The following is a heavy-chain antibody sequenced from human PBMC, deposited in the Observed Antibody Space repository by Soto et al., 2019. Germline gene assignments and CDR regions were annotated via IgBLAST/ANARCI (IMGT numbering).Heavy chain of an antibody. CDR3: AREKEDDSGDYNAFDI. Sequence: QVQLQESGPGLVKPSQTLSLTCTVSGDSINNGDCYWSWLRQLPGKGLEWIGYIYYSGTKYYSPSLKSRVPMSVDTSKNQFSLNLTSVTAADTAVYYCAREKEDDSGDYNAFDIWGQGTVVTVSS. CDR2: IYYSGTK. CDR1: GDSINNGDCY. V-gene: IGHV4-31*03. D-gene: IGHD4-17*01. J-gene: IGHJ3*02.